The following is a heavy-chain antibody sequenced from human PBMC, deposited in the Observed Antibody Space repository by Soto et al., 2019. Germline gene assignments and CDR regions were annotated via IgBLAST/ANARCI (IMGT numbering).Heavy chain of an antibody. CDR2: ISSSSSYI. CDR3: ARDRVVVVPAASMDV. D-gene: IGHD2-2*01. V-gene: IGHV3-21*01. Sequence: EVQLVESGGGLVKPGGSLRLSCAASGFTFSSYSMNWVRQAPGKGLEWVSSISSSSSYIYYADSVKGRFTISRDNAKNSLYLQMNSLRAEDTAVYYCARDRVVVVPAASMDVWGKGTPVTVSS. CDR1: GFTFSSYS. J-gene: IGHJ6*03.